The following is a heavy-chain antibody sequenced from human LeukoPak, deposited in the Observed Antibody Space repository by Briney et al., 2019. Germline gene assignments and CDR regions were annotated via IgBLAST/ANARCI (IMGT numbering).Heavy chain of an antibody. D-gene: IGHD3-22*01. J-gene: IGHJ4*02. CDR2: IYSGGST. CDR3: VRGGPSTWF. Sequence: GGSLRLSCAASGFTVSSNYMGWVRQAPGKGLEWVSVIYSGGSTYYADSVKGRFTISRDDAKNMLFLQMNSLRGEDTAVYHCVRGGPSTWFWGQGTLVTVSS. V-gene: IGHV3-66*01. CDR1: GFTVSSNY.